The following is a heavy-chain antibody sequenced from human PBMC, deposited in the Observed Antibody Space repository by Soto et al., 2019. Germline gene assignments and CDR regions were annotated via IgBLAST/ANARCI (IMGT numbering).Heavy chain of an antibody. Sequence: GGSLRLSCAASGFTFSSYAMSWVRQAPGKGLEWVSAISGSGGSTYYADSVKGRFTISRENSKKTLYLQMNSLRAEDTAVYYCAKDSEYDFSPPDVWGPGTTVTVSS. CDR3: AKDSEYDFSPPDV. CDR2: ISGSGGST. D-gene: IGHD3-3*01. CDR1: GFTFSSYA. J-gene: IGHJ6*02. V-gene: IGHV3-23*01.